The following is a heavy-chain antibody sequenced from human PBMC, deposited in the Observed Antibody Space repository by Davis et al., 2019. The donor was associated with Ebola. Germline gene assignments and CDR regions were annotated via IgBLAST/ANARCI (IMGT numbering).Heavy chain of an antibody. J-gene: IGHJ6*02. V-gene: IGHV3-23*01. CDR2: IRASGDTT. CDR3: ARGKDYAMDV. Sequence: PGGSLRLSCAASGFTFSSYAMTWVRQAPGKGLEWVSAIRASGDTTYYADSVKGRFTISRDNSMSSVYLQINSLRAEDTAVYYCARGKDYAMDVWGQGTTVTVS. CDR1: GFTFSSYA.